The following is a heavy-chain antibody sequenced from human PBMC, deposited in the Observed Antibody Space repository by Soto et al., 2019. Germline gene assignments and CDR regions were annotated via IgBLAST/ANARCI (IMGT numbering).Heavy chain of an antibody. CDR2: IIPIFGSA. Sequence: ASVKVSCKALEGTLSGYAINWVRQAPGQGLEWMGGIIPIFGSANYAPKFQGRVTISADESTSTAYMEVSSLRSEDTAVYYCAGTRETPYYHGMDVWGQGTTLTVSS. V-gene: IGHV1-69*13. J-gene: IGHJ6*02. CDR1: EGTLSGYA. CDR3: AGTRETPYYHGMDV.